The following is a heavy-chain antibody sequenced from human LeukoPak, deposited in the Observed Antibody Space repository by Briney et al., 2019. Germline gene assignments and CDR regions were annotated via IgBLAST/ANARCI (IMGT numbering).Heavy chain of an antibody. Sequence: GGSLRLSCAASGFTFSSYEMNWVRQAPGKGLEWVSYISSSGSTIYYADSVKGRFTISRDNAKNSLYLQMNSLRAEDTAVYYCARRPPDGGNLYWGQGTLVTVSS. CDR3: ARRPPDGGNLY. D-gene: IGHD4-23*01. V-gene: IGHV3-48*03. CDR2: ISSSGSTI. CDR1: GFTFSSYE. J-gene: IGHJ4*02.